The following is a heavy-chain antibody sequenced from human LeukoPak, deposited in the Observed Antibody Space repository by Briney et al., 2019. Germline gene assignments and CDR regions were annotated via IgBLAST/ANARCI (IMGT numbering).Heavy chain of an antibody. CDR1: GGSISSHY. J-gene: IGHJ4*02. Sequence: SETLSLTCTVSGGSISSHYWSWIRQPAGKGLEWIGRIYSTGSTNYNPSLKSRVTMSVDTSKNQFSLRLRSVTAADTAVYYCARQVASAGTAGFDFWGQGALVTVSS. CDR2: IYSTGST. V-gene: IGHV4-4*07. D-gene: IGHD6-13*01. CDR3: ARQVASAGTAGFDF.